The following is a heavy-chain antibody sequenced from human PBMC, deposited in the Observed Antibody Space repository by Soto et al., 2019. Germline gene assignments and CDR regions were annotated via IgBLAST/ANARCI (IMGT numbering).Heavy chain of an antibody. J-gene: IGHJ1*01. CDR2: ISYDESNK. CDR1: GFTFSSYG. CDR3: TKGVVVLTSYCQH. V-gene: IGHV3-30*18. D-gene: IGHD3-22*01. Sequence: QVQLVESGGGVVQPGRSLRLSCAASGFTFSSYGMHRVRHAPGKGLEWVAVISYDESNKYYADSVKGRFTISRDNSKNTLYRQMNSLRAEDTAVYYCTKGVVVLTSYCQHWGQGTLVTVSS.